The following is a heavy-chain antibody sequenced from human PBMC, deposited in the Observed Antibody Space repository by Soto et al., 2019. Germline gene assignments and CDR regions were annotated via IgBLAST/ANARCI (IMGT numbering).Heavy chain of an antibody. CDR1: GGSMRNYF. J-gene: IGHJ4*02. V-gene: IGHV4-59*01. Sequence: SETLSLTCTVSGGSMRNYFWTWIRQPPGKGLEWIGYIHYSGTTSFFPSYNPSLRSRVTISEDTSKNQLSLKLLSVTTADTAVYYCAAGEASSRNLAPYYLDFWGQGTLVTVSS. D-gene: IGHD6-13*01. CDR3: AAGEASSRNLAPYYLDF. CDR2: IHYSGTT.